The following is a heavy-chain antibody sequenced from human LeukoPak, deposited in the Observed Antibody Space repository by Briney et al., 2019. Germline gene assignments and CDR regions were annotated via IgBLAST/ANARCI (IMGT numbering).Heavy chain of an antibody. Sequence: SETLSLTCTVSGYSISSGYYWGWIRQPPGKGLEWIGEIYHSGSTNYNPSLKSRVTISVDKSKNQFSLKLSSVTAADTAVYYCARHAARGSVAGTVRLYYFDYWGQGTLVTVSS. CDR2: IYHSGST. J-gene: IGHJ4*02. D-gene: IGHD6-19*01. V-gene: IGHV4-38-2*02. CDR3: ARHAARGSVAGTVRLYYFDY. CDR1: GYSISSGYY.